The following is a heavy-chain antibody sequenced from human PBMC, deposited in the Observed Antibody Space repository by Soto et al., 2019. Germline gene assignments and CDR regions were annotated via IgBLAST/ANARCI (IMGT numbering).Heavy chain of an antibody. V-gene: IGHV1-18*04. CDR1: GYSXSSYG. J-gene: IGHJ4*02. CDR2: ISGHNGNT. Sequence: GXSXKVSFKASGYSXSSYGICLVRQAPGQGPEWMGWISGHNGNTNHPQSLQGRVTMNTDTSRNTAYMELRSLRSDDTAVYYCARHRFNYYDDTVYYYFDYWGQGTLGTVSS. CDR3: ARHRFNYYDDTVYYYFDY. D-gene: IGHD3-22*01.